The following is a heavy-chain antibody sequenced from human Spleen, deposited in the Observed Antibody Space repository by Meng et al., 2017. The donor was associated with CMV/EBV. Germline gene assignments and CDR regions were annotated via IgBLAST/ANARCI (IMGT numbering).Heavy chain of an antibody. Sequence: TVSGGSINSGGYYWTWIRQHPGKGLELIGFIHDSGDTYYKPSLKSRVSISIDTSENQFSLKLRSVTAADTAIYYCARDASNRAGWFDHWGQGALVTVSS. J-gene: IGHJ5*02. CDR3: ARDASNRAGWFDH. CDR1: GGSINSGGYY. V-gene: IGHV4-31*02. CDR2: IHDSGDT. D-gene: IGHD1-14*01.